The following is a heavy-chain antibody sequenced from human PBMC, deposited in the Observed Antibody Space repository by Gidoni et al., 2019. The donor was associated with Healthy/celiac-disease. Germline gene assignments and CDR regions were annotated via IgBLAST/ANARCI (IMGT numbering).Heavy chain of an antibody. CDR1: GFTFSSYS. V-gene: IGHV3-21*01. CDR2: ISSSSSYI. CDR3: ARDGDCTNGVCYMRYYFDY. J-gene: IGHJ4*02. D-gene: IGHD2-8*01. Sequence: EVQLVESGGGLVKPGGSLRLSCAASGFTFSSYSMNWVRQAPGKGLEWVSSISSSSSYIYYADSVKVRFTISRDNAKNSLYLQMNSLRAEDTAVYYCARDGDCTNGVCYMRYYFDYWGQGTLVTVSS.